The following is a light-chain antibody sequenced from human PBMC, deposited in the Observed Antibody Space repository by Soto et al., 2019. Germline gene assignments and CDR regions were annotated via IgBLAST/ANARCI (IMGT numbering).Light chain of an antibody. CDR1: SSDIGSYNY. V-gene: IGLV2-14*01. J-gene: IGLJ2*01. CDR2: EVR. Sequence: QSALTQPASVSGSPGQSITISCTGTSSDIGSYNYVAWYQQFPGKTPKLIIYEVRNRPSGVSNRFSGSKSGNTASLTISGLQAEDEADYYCSSYTSSSTLVVFGGGTKLTVL. CDR3: SSYTSSSTLVV.